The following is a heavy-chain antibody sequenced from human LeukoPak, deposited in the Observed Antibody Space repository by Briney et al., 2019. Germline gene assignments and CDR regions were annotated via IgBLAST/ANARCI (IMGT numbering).Heavy chain of an antibody. CDR3: ARNPGSRPLDY. CDR2: MYHGGRT. Sequence: SETLSLTCAVSGYSISSGYYWGWIRQPPGKGLEWIGSMYHGGRTYYNPSLKSRVTISVDTSKNQFSLKLSSVTAADTAVYYCARNPGSRPLDYWGQGTLVTVSS. J-gene: IGHJ4*02. CDR1: GYSISSGYY. V-gene: IGHV4-38-2*01.